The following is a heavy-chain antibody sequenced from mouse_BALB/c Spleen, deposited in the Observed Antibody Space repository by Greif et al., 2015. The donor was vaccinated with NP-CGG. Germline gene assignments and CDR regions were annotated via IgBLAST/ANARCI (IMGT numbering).Heavy chain of an antibody. D-gene: IGHD2-4*01. CDR1: GYTFTSYW. V-gene: IGHV1-87*01. CDR2: IYPGDGDT. Sequence: QVQLQQSGAELARPGASVKLSCKASGYTFTSYWMQWVKQRPGQGLEWIGAIYPGDGDTRYTQKFKGKATLTADKSSSTAYMQLSSLASEDSAVYYCARGDYAAWFAYWGQGTLVTVSA. J-gene: IGHJ3*01. CDR3: ARGDYAAWFAY.